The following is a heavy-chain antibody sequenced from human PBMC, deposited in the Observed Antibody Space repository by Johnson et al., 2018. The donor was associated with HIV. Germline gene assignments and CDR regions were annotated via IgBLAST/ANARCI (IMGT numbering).Heavy chain of an antibody. CDR3: AKDLQDDYDCSGHDAFDI. CDR2: IRYDGSNK. Sequence: QVLLVESGGGVVQPGRSLRLSCAASGFSFSSYAMHWVRQAPGKGLEWVAFIRYDGSNKYYADSVKGRFTISRDNSKNTLYLQMNSLRAEDTAVYYCAKDLQDDYDCSGHDAFDIWGQGTMVTVSS. CDR1: GFSFSSYA. J-gene: IGHJ3*02. V-gene: IGHV3-30*02. D-gene: IGHD3-22*01.